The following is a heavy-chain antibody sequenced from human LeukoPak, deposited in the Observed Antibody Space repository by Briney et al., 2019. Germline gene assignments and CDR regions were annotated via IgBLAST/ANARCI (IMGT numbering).Heavy chain of an antibody. J-gene: IGHJ4*02. Sequence: SETLSLTCTVSGGSISSYYWSWIRQPPGKGLEWIGYIYYSGSTNYNPSLKSRVTISVDTSKNQPSLKLRSVTAADTAVYYCARVGTMVREGYYFDNWGQGTLVTVSS. D-gene: IGHD3-10*01. CDR3: ARVGTMVREGYYFDN. CDR1: GGSISSYY. CDR2: IYYSGST. V-gene: IGHV4-59*03.